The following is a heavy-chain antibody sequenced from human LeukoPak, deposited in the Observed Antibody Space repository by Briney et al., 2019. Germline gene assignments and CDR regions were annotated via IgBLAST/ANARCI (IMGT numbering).Heavy chain of an antibody. D-gene: IGHD1-26*01. J-gene: IGHJ4*02. V-gene: IGHV3-33*01. CDR2: IWYDGSNK. CDR3: ARAVGPFDY. Sequence: VAAGFPLSSCGEHGVRQAPGRGLEWVAVIWYDGSNKYYADSMKGRFTISRDNSKNTLYLQMNNLRAEDTGVYYCARAVGPFDYWGQGTLVTVSS. CDR1: GFPLSSCG.